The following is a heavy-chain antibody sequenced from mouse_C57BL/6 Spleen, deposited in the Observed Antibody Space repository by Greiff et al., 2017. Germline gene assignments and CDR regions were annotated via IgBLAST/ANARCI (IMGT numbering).Heavy chain of an antibody. CDR1: GYSITSGYY. D-gene: IGHD1-1*01. V-gene: IGHV3-6*01. J-gene: IGHJ3*01. Sequence: ESGPGLVKPSQSLSLTCSVPGYSITSGYYWNWIRQFPGTKLEWLGYIRYDGSNNYNPSLQNRISITRDTSKNQFFLQWNSVTTEDTATYYCARNYGSSYPFAYWGQGTLVTVSA. CDR2: IRYDGSN. CDR3: ARNYGSSYPFAY.